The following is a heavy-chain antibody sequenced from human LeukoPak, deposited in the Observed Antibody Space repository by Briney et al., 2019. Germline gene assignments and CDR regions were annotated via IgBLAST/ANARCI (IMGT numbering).Heavy chain of an antibody. D-gene: IGHD3-22*01. J-gene: IGHJ3*02. CDR1: GDSISSGDYY. Sequence: PSQTLSLTCTVSGDSISSGDYYWSWIRQPPGTGLEWIGSIYYSGSTYYNPSLKSRVTISVDTSKNQFSLKPSSVTAADTAVYYCARDGRTSIHYYDSSGSSRDAFDIWGQGTMVTVSS. CDR3: ARDGRTSIHYYDSSGSSRDAFDI. CDR2: IYYSGST. V-gene: IGHV4-39*07.